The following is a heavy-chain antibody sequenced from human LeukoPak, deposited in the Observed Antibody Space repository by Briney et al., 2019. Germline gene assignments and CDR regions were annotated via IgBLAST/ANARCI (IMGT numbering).Heavy chain of an antibody. CDR3: ARDRAALQDWVEFDP. V-gene: IGHV3-53*05. J-gene: IGHJ5*02. CDR2: IRDSGEA. CDR1: GFRVRDYY. Sequence: GGSLRLSCAVSGFRVRDYYMSWVRQAPGKGLEWVGLIRDSGEAFYADFVRGRFAISRDESENTLYLQMNSLRVEDTAVYFCARDRAALQDWVEFDPWGQGTPVIVSS. D-gene: IGHD3/OR15-3a*01.